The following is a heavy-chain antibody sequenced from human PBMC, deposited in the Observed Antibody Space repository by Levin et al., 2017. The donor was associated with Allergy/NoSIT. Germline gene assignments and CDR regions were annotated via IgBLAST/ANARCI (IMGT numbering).Heavy chain of an antibody. Sequence: ESGPTLVKPTQTLTLTCTFSGFSLITSGVAVGWIRQPPGKALEWLALIYWDDDKRYSPSLKSRLTITKDTSKNQVVLTMTNMDPVDTATYYCARRITVAGQTQFDYWGQGTLVTVSS. CDR3: ARRITVAGQTQFDY. V-gene: IGHV2-5*02. CDR2: IYWDDDK. J-gene: IGHJ4*02. CDR1: GFSLITSGVA. D-gene: IGHD6-19*01.